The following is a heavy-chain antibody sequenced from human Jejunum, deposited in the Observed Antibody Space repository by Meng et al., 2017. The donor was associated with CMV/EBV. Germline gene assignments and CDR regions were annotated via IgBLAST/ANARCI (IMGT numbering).Heavy chain of an antibody. V-gene: IGHV1-18*01. D-gene: IGHD3-16*01. CDR1: DYTFYTHA. J-gene: IGHJ5*02. Sequence: QVQLVQSGAEEKKPGASVKVSCKASDYTFYTHAISWVRQAPGQGLEWMGWISPYNGNTKYAQNLQGRVTLTTDISTSTAYMELRSLRSDDTAVYYCARKLRGGGWFDPWGQGTLVTVSS. CDR2: ISPYNGNT. CDR3: ARKLRGGGWFDP.